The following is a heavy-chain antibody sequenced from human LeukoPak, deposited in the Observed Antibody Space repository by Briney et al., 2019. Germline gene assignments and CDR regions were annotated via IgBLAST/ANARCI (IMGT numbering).Heavy chain of an antibody. V-gene: IGHV1-18*01. D-gene: IGHD2-15*01. CDR1: GYTFTSYG. CDR3: ARGSDYCSGGSCYSPHNDY. J-gene: IGHJ4*02. Sequence: ASVKVSCKASGYTFTSYGISWVRQAPGQGLEWMGWISAYNGNTNYAQTLQGRVTMTTDTSTSTAYMELRSLRSDDTAVYYCARGSDYCSGGSCYSPHNDYWGQGTRSPSPQ. CDR2: ISAYNGNT.